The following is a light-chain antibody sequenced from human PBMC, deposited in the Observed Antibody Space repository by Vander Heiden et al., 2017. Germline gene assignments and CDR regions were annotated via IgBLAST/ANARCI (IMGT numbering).Light chain of an antibody. J-gene: IGKJ4*01. V-gene: IGKV1-39*01. CDR2: AAS. Sequence: IHPPAPLPASVGERATLPCRASQSISSYLTWYQQKPGKAPKLLIYAASSMASGVPARFSGSGSGTEFTLTISSLQSEDFAIYYCQQCYNTPPHTFGEGTRVEIK. CDR3: QQCYNTPPHT. CDR1: QSISSY.